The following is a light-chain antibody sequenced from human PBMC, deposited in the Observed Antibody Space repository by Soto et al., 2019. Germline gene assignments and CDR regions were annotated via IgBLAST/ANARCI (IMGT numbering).Light chain of an antibody. CDR2: GAS. CDR1: QSVSSY. Sequence: EIVLTQSPATLSLSPGERATLSCRASQSVSSYLAWYQQKPGQAPRLLIYGASNRATGIPDRFSASGSGTDFTLTISRLEPEDFAVYYCQQYGSSPPYTFGQGTKLEIK. J-gene: IGKJ2*01. CDR3: QQYGSSPPYT. V-gene: IGKV3-20*01.